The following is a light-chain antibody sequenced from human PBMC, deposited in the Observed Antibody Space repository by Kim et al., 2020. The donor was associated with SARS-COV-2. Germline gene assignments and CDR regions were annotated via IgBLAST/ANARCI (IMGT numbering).Light chain of an antibody. CDR1: SLRTYY. V-gene: IGLV3-19*01. Sequence: SSELTQDPAVSVALGQTVRIACQGDSLRTYYASWYQQKPGQAPVLVIYAKTNRPSGIPDRFSGSSSGNTASLTITGAQAEDEADYYCNSRDSSGNHLVFG. CDR3: NSRDSSGNHLV. CDR2: AKT. J-gene: IGLJ3*02.